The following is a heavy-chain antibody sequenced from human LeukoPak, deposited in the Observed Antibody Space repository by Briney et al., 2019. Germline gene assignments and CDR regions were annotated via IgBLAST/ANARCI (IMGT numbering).Heavy chain of an antibody. D-gene: IGHD6-19*01. J-gene: IGHJ4*02. V-gene: IGHV3-30*18. CDR3: AKDGAGTMVY. CDR1: GFTSSSYG. CDR2: ISYDGSNK. Sequence: GGSLRLSCAASGFTSSSYGMHWVRQAPGKGLEWVAVISYDGSNKYYADSVKGRFTISRDNSKNTLYLQMNSLRAEDTAVYYCAKDGAGTMVYWGQGTLVTVSS.